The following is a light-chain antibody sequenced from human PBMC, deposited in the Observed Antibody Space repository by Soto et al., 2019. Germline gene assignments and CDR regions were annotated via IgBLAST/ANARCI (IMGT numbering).Light chain of an antibody. J-gene: IGKJ1*01. Sequence: EIVLTQSPGTLSLSPGERATLSCRASQTVSSSYLAWYQQKPGQAPRLLIYGGSSRATGIPDRFTGSGSGTDFTLTISRLEPEDFAVYYCQKCGSSLWTFGQGTKVEIK. CDR1: QTVSSSY. CDR3: QKCGSSLWT. CDR2: GGS. V-gene: IGKV3-20*01.